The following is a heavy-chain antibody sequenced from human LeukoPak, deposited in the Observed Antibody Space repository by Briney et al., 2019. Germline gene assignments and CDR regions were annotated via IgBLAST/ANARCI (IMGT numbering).Heavy chain of an antibody. Sequence: GGSLRLSCAASGFTFSSYAMSWVRQAPGKGLEWLSAISGSGGGTYYADSVKGRCTISRDNSKTTQYLQMNSLRAEDTPVYYCAKAHLPIDYWGQGTLVTVSS. V-gene: IGHV3-23*01. J-gene: IGHJ4*02. CDR2: ISGSGGGT. CDR1: GFTFSSYA. CDR3: AKAHLPIDY.